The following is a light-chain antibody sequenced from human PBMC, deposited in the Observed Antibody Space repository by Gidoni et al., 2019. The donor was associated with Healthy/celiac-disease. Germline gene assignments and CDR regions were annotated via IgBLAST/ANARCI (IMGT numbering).Light chain of an antibody. V-gene: IGKV2-28*01. J-gene: IGKJ1*01. CDR1: QSLLHSNGYNY. CDR3: MQALQTPWT. Sequence: DIVMTQSPLSLPVTPGEPASISCMSSQSLLHSNGYNYLDLYLQKPGQSPQLLIYLGSNRASGVPDRFSGSGSGTDFTLKISRVEAEDVGVYYCMQALQTPWTFGQGTKVEIK. CDR2: LGS.